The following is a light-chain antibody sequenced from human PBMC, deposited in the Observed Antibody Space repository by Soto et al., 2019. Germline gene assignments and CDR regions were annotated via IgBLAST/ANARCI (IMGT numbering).Light chain of an antibody. V-gene: IGLV2-14*01. CDR1: SSDVGGYNY. Sequence: QSALTQPASVSGSPGQSIIISCTGTSSDVGGYNYVSWYQQHPGKAPKLMIYDVSDRPSGVSSRFSGSKSGNTASLTISGLQAEDEADYYCSSYTSRSTLVFGGGTQLTVL. CDR2: DVS. CDR3: SSYTSRSTLV. J-gene: IGLJ2*01.